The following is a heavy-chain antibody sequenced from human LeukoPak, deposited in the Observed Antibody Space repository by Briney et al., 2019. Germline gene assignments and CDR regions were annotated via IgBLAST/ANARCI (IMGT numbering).Heavy chain of an antibody. D-gene: IGHD6-19*01. Sequence: PSETLSLTCVVYGGSFSDYYWTWVRQPPGKCLEWIGQINHGGTTKYNPSLKSRVTISIHTSNNQFSLKLNSVTAADTAVYYCARGEGTLAGRRCLYSLYYYVDVWGKGTTATVSS. CDR3: ARGEGTLAGRRCLYSLYYYVDV. CDR2: INHGGTT. J-gene: IGHJ6*03. CDR1: GGSFSDYY. V-gene: IGHV4-34*01.